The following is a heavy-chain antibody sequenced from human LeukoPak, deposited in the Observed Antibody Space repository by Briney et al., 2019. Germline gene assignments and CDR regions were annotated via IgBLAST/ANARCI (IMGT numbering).Heavy chain of an antibody. V-gene: IGHV1-46*01. Sequence: ASVKVSCKASGYTFTSYYMHWVRQAPGQGLEWMGIINPSGGSTSYAQKFQGRVTMTRDMSTSTVYMEVSRLKSDDTAVYYCARTNGGYEYNWGQGTRVIVSS. J-gene: IGHJ4*02. CDR2: INPSGGST. CDR1: GYTFTSYY. CDR3: ARTNGGYEYN. D-gene: IGHD5-12*01.